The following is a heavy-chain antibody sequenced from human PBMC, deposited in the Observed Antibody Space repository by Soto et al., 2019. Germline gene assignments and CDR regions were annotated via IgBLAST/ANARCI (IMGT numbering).Heavy chain of an antibody. J-gene: IGHJ6*02. D-gene: IGHD3-9*01. CDR3: ARDRYRLRYFDQDYYYGMDV. CDR1: GFTFSSYA. CDR2: ISYDGSNK. V-gene: IGHV3-30-3*01. Sequence: PGGSLRLSCAASGFTFSSYAMHWVRQAPGKGLEWVAVISYDGSNKYYADSVKGRFTISRDNSKNTLYLQMNSLRAEDTAVYYCARDRYRLRYFDQDYYYGMDVWGQGTTVTVSS.